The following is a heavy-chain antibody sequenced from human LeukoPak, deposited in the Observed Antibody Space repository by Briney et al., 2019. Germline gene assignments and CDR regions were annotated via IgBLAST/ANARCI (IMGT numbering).Heavy chain of an antibody. J-gene: IGHJ4*02. CDR2: ISYDGSNK. V-gene: IGHV3-30*04. CDR3: AKEGGLDYYFDY. Sequence: PGGSLRLSCAASGFTFSSYAMHWVRQAPGKGLEWVAVISYDGSNKYYEDSVKGRFTISRDNSKNTLYLQMNSLRAEDTAVYYCAKEGGLDYYFDYWGQGTLVTVSS. CDR1: GFTFSSYA. D-gene: IGHD3/OR15-3a*01.